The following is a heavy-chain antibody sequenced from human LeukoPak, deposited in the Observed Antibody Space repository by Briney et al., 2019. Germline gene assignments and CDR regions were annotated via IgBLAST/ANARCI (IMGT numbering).Heavy chain of an antibody. D-gene: IGHD2-15*01. Sequence: GGSLRLSCAASGFTFSSYAMSWVRQAPGKGLEWVSAISGSGGSTYYADSVKGRFTISRDNANNSLYLQMNSLSAEDTAIYYCARQPQVAHFDYWGQGTLVTVSS. CDR2: ISGSGGST. J-gene: IGHJ4*02. CDR3: ARQPQVAHFDY. CDR1: GFTFSSYA. V-gene: IGHV3-23*01.